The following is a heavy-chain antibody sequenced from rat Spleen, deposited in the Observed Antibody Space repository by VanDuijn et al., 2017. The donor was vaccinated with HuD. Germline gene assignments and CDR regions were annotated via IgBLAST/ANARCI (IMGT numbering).Heavy chain of an antibody. J-gene: IGHJ1*01. D-gene: IGHD1-12*03. CDR2: ISPSGTIS. V-gene: IGHV5-19*01. CDR1: GFTFSVYG. CDR3: TRHAYYDGYYHWYFDF. Sequence: EVQLVESGGGLMQPGRSLKLSCVASGFTFSVYGMHWIRQAPTKGLEWVASISPSGTISHYRDSVKGRFTISRDNAKNTLYLQMDSLRSEDTATHYCTRHAYYDGYYHWYFDFWGPGTMVTVSS.